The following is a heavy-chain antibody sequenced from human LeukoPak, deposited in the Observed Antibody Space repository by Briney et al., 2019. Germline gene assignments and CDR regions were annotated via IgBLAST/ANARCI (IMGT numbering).Heavy chain of an antibody. V-gene: IGHV3-48*03. CDR1: GFTFSSYE. Sequence: GGSLRLSCAASGFTFSSYEMNWVRQAPGKGLEWVSYISCSGSTIYYADSVKGRFTISRDNAKNSLYLQMNSLRAEDTAVYYCAALGITMIGGVWGKGTTVTISS. D-gene: IGHD3-10*02. J-gene: IGHJ6*04. CDR2: ISCSGSTI. CDR3: AALGITMIGGV.